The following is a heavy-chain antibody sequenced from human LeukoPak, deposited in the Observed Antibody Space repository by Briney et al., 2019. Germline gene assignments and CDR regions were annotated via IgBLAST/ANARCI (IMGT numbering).Heavy chain of an antibody. V-gene: IGHV1-2*02. CDR3: AREYRGSRWSDAFDI. Sequence: ASVKVSCKASGYTFTGYYMHWVRQAPGQGLEWMGWINPNSGGTNYAQKFQGRVTMTRDTSISTAYMELSRLRSDDTAVYYCAREYRGSRWSDAFDIWGQGTMVTVSS. J-gene: IGHJ3*02. CDR2: INPNSGGT. D-gene: IGHD3-10*01. CDR1: GYTFTGYY.